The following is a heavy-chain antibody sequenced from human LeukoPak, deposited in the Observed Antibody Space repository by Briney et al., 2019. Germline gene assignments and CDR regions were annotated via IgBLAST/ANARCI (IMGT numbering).Heavy chain of an antibody. J-gene: IGHJ4*02. CDR1: GFTFSSYS. Sequence: GGSLRLSCAASGFTFSSYSMNWVRQAPGKGLEWVSSISSSSSYIYYADSVKGRFTISRDNSKNTLYLQMNSLRAEDTAVYYCAKDLRAGKPTYTDYWGQGTLVTVSS. V-gene: IGHV3-21*04. CDR3: AKDLRAGKPTYTDY. CDR2: ISSSSSYI. D-gene: IGHD3-16*01.